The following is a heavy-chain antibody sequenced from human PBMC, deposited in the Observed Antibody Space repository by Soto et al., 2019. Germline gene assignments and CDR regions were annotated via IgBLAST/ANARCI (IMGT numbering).Heavy chain of an antibody. J-gene: IGHJ4*02. D-gene: IGHD2-15*01. CDR1: GYTFTSYA. V-gene: IGHV1-3*01. Sequence: QVQLVQSGAEVKKPGASVKVSCKASGYTFTSYAMHWVRQAPGQRLEWMGWINAGNGNTKHSQKLQGRVTITRDTSASTAYMEMSSLRSEDTAVYYCARGPGGPDGPGDYWGQGTLDTVSS. CDR2: INAGNGNT. CDR3: ARGPGGPDGPGDY.